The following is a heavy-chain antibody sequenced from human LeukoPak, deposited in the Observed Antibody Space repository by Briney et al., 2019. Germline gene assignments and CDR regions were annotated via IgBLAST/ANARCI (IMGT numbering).Heavy chain of an antibody. D-gene: IGHD3-3*01. CDR2: ISGSGGST. CDR1: GFTFSSYA. CDR3: AKGVSIFGVAHFNWFDP. V-gene: IGHV3-23*01. Sequence: GGSLRLSCAASGFTFSSYAMSWVRQAPGKGLEWVSAISGSGGSTYYADSVKGRFTISRDNSKNTLYLQMNSLRAEDTAVYYCAKGVSIFGVAHFNWFDPWGQGTLVTVSS. J-gene: IGHJ5*02.